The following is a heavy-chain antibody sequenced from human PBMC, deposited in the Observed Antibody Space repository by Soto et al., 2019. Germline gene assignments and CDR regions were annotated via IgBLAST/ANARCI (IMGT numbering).Heavy chain of an antibody. V-gene: IGHV3-33*01. CDR1: GFNFRSYG. J-gene: IGHJ3*02. D-gene: IGHD2-15*01. CDR2: IRYDGSYK. CDR3: AREWGNVVLGAFDM. Sequence: GWSLRLSCVASGFNFRSYGMHWVRQTQGKGLEWVAVIRYDGSYKYYADSVKGLFTISRDNLKNTLYLQMKSLRAEDTAVYYCAREWGNVVLGAFDMWGQGKTVTVS.